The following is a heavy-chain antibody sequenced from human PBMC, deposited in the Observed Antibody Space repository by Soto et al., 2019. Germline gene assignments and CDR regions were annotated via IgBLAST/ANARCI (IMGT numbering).Heavy chain of an antibody. V-gene: IGHV1-69*01. CDR2: IIPIFDTT. Sequence: QLHLVQSGAEVKKPGSSLKVSCKASGGTFSNSGISWVRQAPGQGLEWMGGIIPIFDTTNYAQKLQGRITIIADESTNTVYMELSNLRSADTGVYYCARSDDLWGPGTLVTVST. CDR3: ARSDDL. CDR1: GGTFSNSG. J-gene: IGHJ4*02.